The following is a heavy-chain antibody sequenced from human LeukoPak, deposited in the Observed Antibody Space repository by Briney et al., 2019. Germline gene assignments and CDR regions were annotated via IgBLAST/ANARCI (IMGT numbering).Heavy chain of an antibody. D-gene: IGHD3-10*01. CDR1: GDSVSSNSAA. J-gene: IGHJ5*02. CDR2: TYYRSKWYN. CDR3: ARASVRGVIIRGYNWFDP. Sequence: SQTLSLTCAISGDSVSSNSAAWNWIRQSPSRGLEWLGRTYYRSKWYNDYAVSVKSRITINPDTSKNQFSLQLNSVTPEDTAVYYCARASVRGVIIRGYNWFDPWGQGTLVTVSS. V-gene: IGHV6-1*01.